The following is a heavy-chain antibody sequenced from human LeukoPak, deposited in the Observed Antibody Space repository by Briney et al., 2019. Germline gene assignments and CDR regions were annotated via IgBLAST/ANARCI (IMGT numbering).Heavy chain of an antibody. CDR3: ARAFPSAPGRIRYFDWPQGYAFDI. CDR2: IYYSGST. V-gene: IGHV4-59*12. CDR1: GGSISSYY. J-gene: IGHJ3*02. D-gene: IGHD3-9*01. Sequence: SETLSLTCTVSGGSISSYYWSWIRQPPGKGLEWIGYIYYSGSTNYNPSLKSRVTISVDTSKNQFSLKLSSVTAADTAVYYCARAFPSAPGRIRYFDWPQGYAFDIWGQGTMVTVSS.